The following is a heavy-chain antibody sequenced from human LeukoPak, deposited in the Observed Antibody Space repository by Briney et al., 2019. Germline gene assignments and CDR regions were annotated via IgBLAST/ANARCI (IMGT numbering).Heavy chain of an antibody. V-gene: IGHV1-69*04. J-gene: IGHJ4*02. Sequence: GASVKVSCKASGGTFSSYAISWVRQAPGQGLEWMGRIIPILGIANYAQKFQGRVTITADKSTSTACMELSSLRSEDTAVYYCARDQWPLGPHDYQRWWGQGTLVTVSS. D-gene: IGHD2-2*01. CDR2: IIPILGIA. CDR1: GGTFSSYA. CDR3: ARDQWPLGPHDYQRW.